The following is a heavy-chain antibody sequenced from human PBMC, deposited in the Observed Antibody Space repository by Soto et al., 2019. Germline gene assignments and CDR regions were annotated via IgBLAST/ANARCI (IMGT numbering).Heavy chain of an antibody. CDR2: INYGGST. CDR3: ASPYGSGSFNWFDP. J-gene: IGHJ5*02. Sequence: PSETLSLTCTVSGDSISTFYWSWIRQPPGKGLEWIGSINYGGSTYYNPSLKSRVTISLDTSKNQFSLKLSSVTAADTAVYYCASPYGSGSFNWFDPWGQGTLVTVSS. CDR1: GDSISTFY. V-gene: IGHV4-59*05. D-gene: IGHD3-10*01.